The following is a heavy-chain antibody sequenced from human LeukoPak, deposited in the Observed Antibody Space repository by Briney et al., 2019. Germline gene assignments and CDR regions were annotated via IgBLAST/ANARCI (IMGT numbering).Heavy chain of an antibody. CDR3: AKAYYYDSSGSMVALFDY. CDR2: KAYDGSNK. Sequence: PGRSDTPSRAASGLTVTSDCTHSVRHAPSSGLEWVAVKAYDGSNKHYTVSVKGRFTISRDNSKNTLYLQMNRLTAEDTAVYYCAKAYYYDSSGSMVALFDYWGQGTLVTVSS. J-gene: IGHJ4*02. D-gene: IGHD3-22*01. V-gene: IGHV3-30*18. CDR1: GLTVTSDC.